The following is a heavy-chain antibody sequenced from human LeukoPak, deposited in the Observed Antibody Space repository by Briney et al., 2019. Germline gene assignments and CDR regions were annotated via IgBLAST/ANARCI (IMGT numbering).Heavy chain of an antibody. J-gene: IGHJ4*02. CDR2: ISSSSGTI. V-gene: IGHV3-48*04. Sequence: PGGSLRLSCVASGFTFSSYNMNWVRQAPGRGLEWVSYISSSSGTIYYADSVKGRFTISRDNAKNSLFLQMNSLRAEDTAVYYCARFALKTPPTDWGQGTLVTVSS. CDR3: ARFALKTPPTD. CDR1: GFTFSSYN.